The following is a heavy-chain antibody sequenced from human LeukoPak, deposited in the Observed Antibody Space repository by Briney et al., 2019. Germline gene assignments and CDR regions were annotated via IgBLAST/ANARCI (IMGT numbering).Heavy chain of an antibody. CDR1: GYTFTSYG. CDR3: ARVSLDGMDV. V-gene: IGHV1-8*02. D-gene: IGHD2/OR15-2a*01. Sequence: ASVKVSCKASGYTFTSYGISWVRQAPGQGLEWMGWINPNSGNTGYAQKFQGRVTMTRNTSISTAYMELSSLRSEDTAVYYCARVSLDGMDVWGQGTTVTVSS. J-gene: IGHJ6*02. CDR2: INPNSGNT.